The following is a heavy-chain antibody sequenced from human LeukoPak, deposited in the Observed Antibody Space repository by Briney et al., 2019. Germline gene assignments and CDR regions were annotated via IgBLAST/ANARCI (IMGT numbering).Heavy chain of an antibody. CDR2: ILYDGSNK. D-gene: IGHD2-8*02. V-gene: IGHV3-30*04. J-gene: IGHJ4*02. Sequence: GRSLRLSCAASGFTFSSYAMHWVRQAPGKGLEWVAVILYDGSNKYYADSVKGRFTISRDNSKNTLYLQMNSLRAEDTAVYYCARAPGDYTDYWGQGTLVTVSS. CDR3: ARAPGDYTDY. CDR1: GFTFSSYA.